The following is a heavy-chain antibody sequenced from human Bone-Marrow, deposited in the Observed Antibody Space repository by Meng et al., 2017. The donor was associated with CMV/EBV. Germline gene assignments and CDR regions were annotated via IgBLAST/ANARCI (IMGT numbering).Heavy chain of an antibody. J-gene: IGHJ6*02. D-gene: IGHD2-2*02. CDR3: ARDNIVVVPAAITYYYYYGMDV. CDR1: GFTVSSNY. Sequence: GESLKISCAASGFTVSSNYMSWVRQAPGKGLEWVSVIYSGGSTYYADSVKGRFTISRDNSKNTLYLQMNSLRAEDTAVYYCARDNIVVVPAAITYYYYYGMDVWDQGTTITVSS. V-gene: IGHV3-53*01. CDR2: IYSGGST.